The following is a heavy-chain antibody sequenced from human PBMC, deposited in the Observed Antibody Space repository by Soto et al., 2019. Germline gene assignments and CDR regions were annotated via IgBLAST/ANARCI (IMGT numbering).Heavy chain of an antibody. CDR3: ARPVFQNTRRYYYYYYMDV. Sequence: ASVKVSCKASGYTFTSYGISWVRQAPGQGLEWMGWISAYNGNTNYAQKLQGRVTMTTDTSTSTAYMELRSLRSDDTAVYYCARPVFQNTRRYYYYYYMDVWGKGTTVTVS. CDR2: ISAYNGNT. CDR1: GYTFTSYG. J-gene: IGHJ6*03. D-gene: IGHD1-1*01. V-gene: IGHV1-18*01.